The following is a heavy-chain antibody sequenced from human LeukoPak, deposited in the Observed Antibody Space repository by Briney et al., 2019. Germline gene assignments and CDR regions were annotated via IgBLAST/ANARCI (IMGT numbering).Heavy chain of an antibody. CDR1: GFTFRSYS. D-gene: IGHD5-24*01. CDR2: INSGGGST. J-gene: IGHJ4*02. CDR3: ARGDGYNAVDY. Sequence: GGSLRLSCAASGFTFRSYSMNWVRQPPGKGLEWVSSINSGGGSTYYAKSMKGRFTISRDNAKNSLYLQMDSLRAEDTAVYYCARGDGYNAVDYWGQGTLVTVSS. V-gene: IGHV3-21*01.